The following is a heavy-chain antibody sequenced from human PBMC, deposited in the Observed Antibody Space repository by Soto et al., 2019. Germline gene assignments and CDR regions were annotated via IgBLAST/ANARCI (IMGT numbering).Heavy chain of an antibody. CDR2: INPILDST. CDR1: GIMSSGYG. Sequence: QEQVVQSGPAMKEPGSSVKVSCRASGIMSSGYGFSWVRQAPGQGLEWVGMINPILDSTHYAQNLQGRVSLSVDKSSDIAYLEVTRLRLEDMAIYFCATMKRARLDSWGRGTVVTVSS. CDR3: ATMKRARLDS. J-gene: IGHJ4*02. D-gene: IGHD6-25*01. V-gene: IGHV1-69*09.